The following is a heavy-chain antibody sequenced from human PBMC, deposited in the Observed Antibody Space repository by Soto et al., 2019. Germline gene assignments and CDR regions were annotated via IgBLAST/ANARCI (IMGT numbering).Heavy chain of an antibody. CDR2: INPNSGGT. CDR3: ARDSSSWFSKRDYYYGMDV. D-gene: IGHD6-13*01. CDR1: GYTFTGYY. V-gene: IGHV1-2*02. Sequence: GASVKVSCKASGYTFTGYYMHWVRQAPGQGLEWMGWINPNSGGTNYAQKFQGRVTMTRDTSISTAYMELSRLRSDDTAVYYCARDSSSWFSKRDYYYGMDVWGQGTTVTVSS. J-gene: IGHJ6*02.